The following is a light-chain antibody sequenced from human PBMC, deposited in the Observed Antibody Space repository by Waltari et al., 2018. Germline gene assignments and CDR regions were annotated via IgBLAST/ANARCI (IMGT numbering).Light chain of an antibody. Sequence: DIQMTQSPSTLSASVGDRVTITCRASQNINSWLAWYQQKPGKAPKLLIYKASSVETGVPSRFTGSESGTEFTLTINSLQPDDFATYYCQQYNSYHIFTFGPGTKVEI. J-gene: IGKJ3*01. CDR3: QQYNSYHIFT. CDR2: KAS. V-gene: IGKV1-5*03. CDR1: QNINSW.